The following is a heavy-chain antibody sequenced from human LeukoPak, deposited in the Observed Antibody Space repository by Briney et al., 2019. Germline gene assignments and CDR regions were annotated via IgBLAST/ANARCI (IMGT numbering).Heavy chain of an antibody. D-gene: IGHD6-13*01. CDR2: IYYSGST. CDR1: GGSISSYY. V-gene: IGHV4-59*08. CDR3: ARLGAAAAGTEGFD. J-gene: IGHJ4*02. Sequence: SETLSLTCTVSGGSISSYYWSWIRQPPGKGLEWIGYIYYSGSTNYNPSLKSRVTISVDTSKNQFSLKLSSVTAADTAVYYCARLGAAAAGTEGFDWGQGTLVTVSS.